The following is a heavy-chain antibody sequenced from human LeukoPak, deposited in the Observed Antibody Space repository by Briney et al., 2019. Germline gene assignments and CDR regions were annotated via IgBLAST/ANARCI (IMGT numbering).Heavy chain of an antibody. D-gene: IGHD3/OR15-3a*01. J-gene: IGHJ4*02. Sequence: SETLSHTCTDPGGSIISYYWSWIRPPPGKGLEWIGYIYYSGSTNYNPSPESRVTISVDTSKNQFSLKLSSVTDADTAVYYCATTSGTGYQNQKYFDYWGQGTLVTVSS. CDR3: ATTSGTGYQNQKYFDY. V-gene: IGHV4-59*01. CDR2: IYYSGST. CDR1: GGSIISYY.